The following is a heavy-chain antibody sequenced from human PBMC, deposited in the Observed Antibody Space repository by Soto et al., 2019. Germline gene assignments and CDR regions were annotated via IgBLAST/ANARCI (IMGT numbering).Heavy chain of an antibody. V-gene: IGHV1-69*01. CDR3: ARDWGYCSGGSCYSDYYYGMDV. CDR2: IIPIFGTA. CDR1: GGTFSSYA. Sequence: QVQLVQSGAEVKKPGSPVKVSCTASGGTFSSYAISWVRQAPGQGLEWMGGIIPIFGTANYAQKFQGRVTITADESTSTAYMALSSLRSEDTAVYYCARDWGYCSGGSCYSDYYYGMDVLGQGTTVTVSS. D-gene: IGHD2-15*01. J-gene: IGHJ6*02.